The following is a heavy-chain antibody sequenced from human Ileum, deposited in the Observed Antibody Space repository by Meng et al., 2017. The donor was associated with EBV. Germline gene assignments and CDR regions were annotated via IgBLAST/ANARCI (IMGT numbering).Heavy chain of an antibody. D-gene: IGHD6-25*01. CDR1: GYTFATHG. V-gene: IGHV7-4-1*02. Sequence: QVLLVQSGAELKKPGASGRISCKASGYTFATHGMNWVRQAAGEGLEWIGWINTNTGKPTYVQGRTGRFVYSLDTSVSTAYLQISSLKAEDNAVYYYARDSEAADYWGQGTLVTVSS. CDR2: INTNTGKP. CDR3: ARDSEAADY. J-gene: IGHJ4*02.